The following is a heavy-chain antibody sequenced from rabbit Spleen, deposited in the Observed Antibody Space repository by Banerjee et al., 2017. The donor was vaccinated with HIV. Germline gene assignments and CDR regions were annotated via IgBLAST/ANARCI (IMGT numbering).Heavy chain of an antibody. V-gene: IGHV1S40*01. CDR2: IVTSSDAS. D-gene: IGHD4-2*01. J-gene: IGHJ4*01. CDR1: GIDFSSTYY. Sequence: QSLEESGGDLVKPGASLTLTCTASGIDFSSTYYMCWVRQAPGKGLEWIACIVTSSDASYYASWAKGRFTISKTSSTTVTLQMTSLTAADTATYFCARLFTYASYAGFGYATLDYFTLWGPGTLVTVS. CDR3: ARLFTYASYAGFGYATLDYFTL.